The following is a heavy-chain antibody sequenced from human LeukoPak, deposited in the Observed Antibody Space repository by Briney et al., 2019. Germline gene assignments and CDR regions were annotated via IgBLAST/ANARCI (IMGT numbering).Heavy chain of an antibody. CDR3: ATGYDILTGFGY. CDR2: IIPIFGTA. J-gene: IGHJ4*02. V-gene: IGHV1-69*13. Sequence: SVKVSCKASGGTFSSYAISWVRQAPGQGLEWMGGIIPIFGTANYAQKFQGRVTVTADESTSTAYMELSSLRSEDTAVYYCATGYDILTGFGYWGQGTLVTVSS. CDR1: GGTFSSYA. D-gene: IGHD3-9*01.